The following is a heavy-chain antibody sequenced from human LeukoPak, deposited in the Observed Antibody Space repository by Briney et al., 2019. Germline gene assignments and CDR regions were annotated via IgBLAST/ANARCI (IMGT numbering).Heavy chain of an antibody. D-gene: IGHD1-26*01. CDR1: GGSISSSSYF. J-gene: IGHJ4*02. CDR3: ARRQVGATSYY. V-gene: IGHV4-39*07. Sequence: SETLSLTCTVSGGSISSSSYFWGWIRQPPGKGLEWIGSIYYSGSTYYNPSLKSRVTLSVDTSKNQFSLKLSSVTAADTAVYYCARRQVGATSYYWGQGTLVTVSS. CDR2: IYYSGST.